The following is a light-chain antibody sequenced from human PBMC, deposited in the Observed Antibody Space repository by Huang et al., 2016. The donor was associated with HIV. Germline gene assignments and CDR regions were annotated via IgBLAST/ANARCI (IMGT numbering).Light chain of an antibody. V-gene: IGKV1-NL1*01. CDR2: ATS. CDR3: QQYQSVPWT. J-gene: IGKJ1*01. Sequence: DIQMTQSPSSLSASVGDRVTIICRASQGISKSLAWYQQKPGKAPKLLLYATSKLESGVPTRCSGSGSGTHYTLTISTLQPEDLATYYCQQYQSVPWTFGQGTKVAI. CDR1: QGISKS.